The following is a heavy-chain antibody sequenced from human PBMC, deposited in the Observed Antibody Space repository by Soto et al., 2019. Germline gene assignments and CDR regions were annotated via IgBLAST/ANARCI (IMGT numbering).Heavy chain of an antibody. CDR3: AKASEYNYALDH. D-gene: IGHD5-18*01. V-gene: IGHV3-9*01. CDR2: VNWIGRTT. CDR1: GYTFDVYV. J-gene: IGHJ4*02. Sequence: GGCLGLCCAASGYTFDVYVMHWVRQAPGQGLGWVARVNWIGRTTLYAAVVKGGFSVSRDDGKDFLYLEKTNLRPNATALYFCAKASEYNYALDHWGQGILGTV.